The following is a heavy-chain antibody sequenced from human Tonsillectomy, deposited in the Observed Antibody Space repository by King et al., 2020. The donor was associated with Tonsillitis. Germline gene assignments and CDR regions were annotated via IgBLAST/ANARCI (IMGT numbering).Heavy chain of an antibody. CDR1: GFTLSSKP. V-gene: IGHV3-23*04. Sequence: VQLVESGGGLVQPGGSLRLSCAASGFTLSSKPLNWVPRAPGKGLDWASVFSGTGTSPYSADSVKGRFTISRDNSKNTLYLQMNSLRAEDTAVYYCAKDGEKRFPPEGYFDYWGQGTLVTVSS. D-gene: IGHD4-17*01. CDR2: FSGTGTSP. CDR3: AKDGEKRFPPEGYFDY. J-gene: IGHJ4*02.